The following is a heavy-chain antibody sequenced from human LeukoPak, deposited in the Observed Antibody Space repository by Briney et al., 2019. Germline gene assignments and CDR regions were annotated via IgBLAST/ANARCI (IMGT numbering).Heavy chain of an antibody. D-gene: IGHD1-26*01. CDR1: GYTLTSYG. CDR2: ISAYNGNT. Sequence: ASVNVSCKVSGYTLTSYGISWDRQVPGQWLEWMGWISAYNGNTNYAQKLQGRVPMTTDTSTSTAYMELRSLRADDTAVYYCARGSEVGATTSYYMDVWGKGTTVTVSS. J-gene: IGHJ6*03. V-gene: IGHV1-18*01. CDR3: ARGSEVGATTSYYMDV.